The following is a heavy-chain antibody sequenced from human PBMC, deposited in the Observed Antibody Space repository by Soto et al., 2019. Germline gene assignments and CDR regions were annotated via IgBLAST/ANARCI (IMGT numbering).Heavy chain of an antibody. CDR3: SHRPPYSTSPEYFFDY. D-gene: IGHD6-13*01. CDR2: IYWDDDK. V-gene: IGHV2-5*02. CDR1: GFSLSTSGVD. J-gene: IGHJ4*02. Sequence: QITLKESGPTLVKPTQTLTLTCTFSGFSLSTSGVDVSWIRQPPGKALEWLALIYWDDDKRYSPSLKSRLTIPNDTNKNQEVLTMTNMDPLDTATSYCSHRPPYSTSPEYFFDYWGQGTLVTVSS.